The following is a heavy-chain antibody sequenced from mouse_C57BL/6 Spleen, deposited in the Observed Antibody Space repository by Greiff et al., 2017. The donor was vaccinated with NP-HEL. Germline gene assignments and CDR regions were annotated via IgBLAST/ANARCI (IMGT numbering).Heavy chain of an antibody. CDR3: TTAWGLWFAY. CDR2: IDPEDGDT. CDR1: GFNIKDYY. V-gene: IGHV14-1*01. Sequence: VQLKESGAELVRPGASVKLSCTASGFNIKDYYMHWVKQRPEQGLEWIGRIDPEDGDTEYAPKFQGKATMTADTSSNPAYLQLSSLTSEDTAVYYCTTAWGLWFAYWGQGTLVTVSA. J-gene: IGHJ3*01. D-gene: IGHD4-1*01.